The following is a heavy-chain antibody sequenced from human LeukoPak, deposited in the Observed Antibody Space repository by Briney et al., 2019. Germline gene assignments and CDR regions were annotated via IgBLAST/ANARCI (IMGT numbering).Heavy chain of an antibody. V-gene: IGHV1-69*01. D-gene: IGHD3-9*01. Sequence: SVKVSCKASGGTFSSAAISWVRQAPGQGLECMGGIIPIFGTANSAQKFQGRVTITADESMSTAYMELSSLRSEDTAVYYCASSPYYDILAAVKTYYYYYRDVWGKGTTVTVSS. J-gene: IGHJ6*03. CDR1: GGTFSSAA. CDR3: ASSPYYDILAAVKTYYYYYRDV. CDR2: IIPIFGTA.